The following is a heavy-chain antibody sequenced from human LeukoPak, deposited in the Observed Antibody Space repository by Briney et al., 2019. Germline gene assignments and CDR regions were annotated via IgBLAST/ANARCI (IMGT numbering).Heavy chain of an antibody. CDR1: VYSDYIYE. V-gene: IGHV3-48*03. J-gene: IGHJ4*02. D-gene: IGHD5-12*01. CDR3: ARDWLRLGY. CDR2: ISSSGTVK. Sequence: PGGSERLPCIASVYSDYIYEVNCLRQSTGKGGEWISYISSSGTVKFYADSVKGRFTISRDNAKNSLQLQMNNLRAEDTAVYYCARDWLRLGYWGQGTLVTVSS.